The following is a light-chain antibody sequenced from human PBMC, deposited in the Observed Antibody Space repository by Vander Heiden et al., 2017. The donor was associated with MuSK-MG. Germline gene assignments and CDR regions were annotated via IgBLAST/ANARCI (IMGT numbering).Light chain of an antibody. CDR2: DDD. Sequence: YVLTQPLSLSVAPRQTPRLTCGVNTIGRKSVHWYQQKPGQAPVLVVHDDDDRPSGIPERFSGSNSGNAATLTISGVEAGDEADYYCQVWDSTSDHPLVVFGGGTKLTVL. V-gene: IGLV3-21*02. CDR1: TIGRKS. J-gene: IGLJ2*01. CDR3: QVWDSTSDHPLVV.